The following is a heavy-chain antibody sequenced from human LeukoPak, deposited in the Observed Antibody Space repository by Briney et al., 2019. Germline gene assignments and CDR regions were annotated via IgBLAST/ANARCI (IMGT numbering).Heavy chain of an antibody. Sequence: ASVKVSGKASGYTFTSYDINWVRQATGQGLEWMGWMNPNSGNTGYAQKFQGRVTMTRNTSISTAYMELSSLRSEDTDVYYCAXGGSMATIPHWGQGTLVTVSS. V-gene: IGHV1-8*01. CDR1: GYTFTSYD. CDR2: MNPNSGNT. CDR3: AXGGSMATIPH. D-gene: IGHD5-24*01. J-gene: IGHJ4*02.